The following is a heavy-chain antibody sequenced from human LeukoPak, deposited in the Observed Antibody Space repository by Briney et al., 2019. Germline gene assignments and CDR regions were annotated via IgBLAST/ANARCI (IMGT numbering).Heavy chain of an antibody. V-gene: IGHV4-39*01. CDR2: IYYSGST. CDR1: GGSISSSSYY. J-gene: IGHJ4*02. D-gene: IGHD6-13*01. CDR3: PRLTGYSSSWYYFDY. Sequence: SETLSLTCTVSGGSISSSSYYWGWIRQPPGKGLEWIGSIYYSGSTYYNPSLKSRVTISVDTSKNQFSLKLSSVTAADTAVYYCPRLTGYSSSWYYFDYWGQGTLVTVSS.